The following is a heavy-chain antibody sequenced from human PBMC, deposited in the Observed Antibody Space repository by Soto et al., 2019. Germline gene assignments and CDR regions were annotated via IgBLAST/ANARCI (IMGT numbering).Heavy chain of an antibody. CDR2: ISGSGGST. CDR3: AKVGIYCTNGVCRGY. J-gene: IGHJ4*02. Sequence: EVQLLESGGGLVQPGGSLRLSCAASGFTFSSYAMSWVRQAPGKGLEWVSGISGSGGSTYYADSVKGRFTISRDNSKNTLFLQMNSLRVEDTAVYYCAKVGIYCTNGVCRGYWGQGTLVTVS. CDR1: GFTFSSYA. V-gene: IGHV3-23*01. D-gene: IGHD2-8*01.